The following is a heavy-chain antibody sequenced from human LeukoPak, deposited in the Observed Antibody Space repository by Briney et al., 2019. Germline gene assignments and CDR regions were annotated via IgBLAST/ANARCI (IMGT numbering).Heavy chain of an antibody. V-gene: IGHV1-69*05. CDR3: ARTSLYATNHDAFDF. Sequence: ASVKVSCKASGGTFSSYAISWVRQAPGQGLEWMGRIIPIFGTANYAQKFQGRVTITTDESTSTAYMELSSLRSEDTAVYYCARTSLYATNHDAFDFWGQGTMVTVSS. J-gene: IGHJ3*01. CDR2: IIPIFGTA. D-gene: IGHD2-8*01. CDR1: GGTFSSYA.